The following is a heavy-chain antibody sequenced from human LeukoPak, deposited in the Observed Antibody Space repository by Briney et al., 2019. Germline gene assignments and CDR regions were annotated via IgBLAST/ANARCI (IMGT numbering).Heavy chain of an antibody. J-gene: IGHJ4*02. V-gene: IGHV4-4*02. CDR3: ARAYYYYGSGSPSSFDY. Sequence: SETLSLTCNVSGGSMSDINWWSWVRQPPGKGLERIAEISHSGSTHYNPSLNSRVIISVDKSNYQVSLKLNSVTAADTAVYYCARAYYYYGSGSPSSFDYWGQGTLVTVSS. D-gene: IGHD3-10*01. CDR2: ISHSGST. CDR1: GGSMSDINW.